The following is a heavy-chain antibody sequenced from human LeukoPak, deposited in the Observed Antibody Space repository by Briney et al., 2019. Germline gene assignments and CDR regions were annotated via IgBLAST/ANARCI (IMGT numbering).Heavy chain of an antibody. CDR2: INHSGST. CDR1: GGSFSGYY. D-gene: IGHD3-9*01. Sequence: SETLSLTCAVYGGSFSGYYWSWIRQPPGKGLEWIGEINHSGSTNYNPSLKSRVTISVDTSENQFSLKLSSVTAADTAVYYCARNSNMNYDILTGLYYYYGMDVWGQGTTVTVSS. J-gene: IGHJ6*02. CDR3: ARNSNMNYDILTGLYYYYGMDV. V-gene: IGHV4-34*01.